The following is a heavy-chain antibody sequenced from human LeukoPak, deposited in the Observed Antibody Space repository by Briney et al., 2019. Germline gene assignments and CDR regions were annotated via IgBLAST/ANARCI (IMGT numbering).Heavy chain of an antibody. J-gene: IGHJ4*02. D-gene: IGHD2-2*01. V-gene: IGHV3-23*01. CDR1: GFTFSSYA. CDR3: AKPPSPIGYCSSTSCSLFDY. CDR2: ISGSGGST. Sequence: PGGSLRLSCAASGFTFSSYAMSWVRQAPGKGLEWVSAISGSGGSTHYADSVKGRFTISRDNSKNTLYLQMNSLRAEDTAVYYCAKPPSPIGYCSSTSCSLFDYWGQGTLVTVSS.